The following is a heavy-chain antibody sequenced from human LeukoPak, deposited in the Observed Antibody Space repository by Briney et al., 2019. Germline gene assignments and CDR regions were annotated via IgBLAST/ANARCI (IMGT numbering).Heavy chain of an antibody. V-gene: IGHV4-34*01. CDR1: GGSFSGYY. D-gene: IGHD6-19*01. CDR3: ARVEQYSSGWYYFDY. Sequence: SSETLSLTCAVYGGSFSGYYWSWIRQPPGKGLEWIGEINHSGSTNYNPSLKSRVTISVDTSKNQFSLKLSSVTAADTAVYYCARVEQYSSGWYYFDYWGQGTLVTVSS. CDR2: INHSGST. J-gene: IGHJ4*02.